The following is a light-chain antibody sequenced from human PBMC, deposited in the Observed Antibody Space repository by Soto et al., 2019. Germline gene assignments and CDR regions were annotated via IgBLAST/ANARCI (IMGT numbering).Light chain of an antibody. Sequence: MTPSPATLSVSPGERATLSCRASETVISNLAWYQQRPGKPPNLLIYKASTLASGVPSRFSGSGSGTEFTLTINSLQPDDFATYYCQQYHIYSGTFGQGTKGDIK. CDR2: KAS. J-gene: IGKJ1*01. CDR3: QQYHIYSGT. CDR1: ETVISN. V-gene: IGKV1-5*03.